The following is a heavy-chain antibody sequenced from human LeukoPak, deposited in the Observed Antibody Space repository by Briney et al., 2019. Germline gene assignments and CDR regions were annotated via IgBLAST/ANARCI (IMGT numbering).Heavy chain of an antibody. CDR1: DFTFANYA. J-gene: IGHJ3*01. CDR3: GRDPNGDYIGAFEF. Sequence: GGSLRLSCVGSDFTFANYAMMWVRLTPGQGLEWVSTIKGSGSYAMYADSVSGRFTTSRDNSRNTIFQQMTSLRAEDTAIYYCGRDPNGDYIGAFEFWGLGTLVSVSS. D-gene: IGHD4-17*01. V-gene: IGHV3-23*01. CDR2: IKGSGSYA.